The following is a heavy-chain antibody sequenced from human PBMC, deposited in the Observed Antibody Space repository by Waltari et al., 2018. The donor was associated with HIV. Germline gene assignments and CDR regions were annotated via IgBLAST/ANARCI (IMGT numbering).Heavy chain of an antibody. D-gene: IGHD4-17*01. CDR3: AREPSLTTAYDY. V-gene: IGHV1-2*02. Sequence: HVKLVQSGAEVKNPGASVKVSCKASGYTFTGSYMHWVRQAPGQGLEWMGWINPNSGGTNYAQKFQGRVTMTRDTSISTAYMELTRLRSDDTAVYYCAREPSLTTAYDYWGQGTLVTVSS. CDR2: INPNSGGT. CDR1: GYTFTGSY. J-gene: IGHJ4*02.